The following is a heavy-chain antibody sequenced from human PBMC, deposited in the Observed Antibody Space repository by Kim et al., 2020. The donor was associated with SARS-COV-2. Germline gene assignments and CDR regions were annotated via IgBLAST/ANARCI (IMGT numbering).Heavy chain of an antibody. V-gene: IGHV3-7*01. CDR3: ARDRAVAGN. J-gene: IGHJ4*02. D-gene: IGHD6-19*01. CDR2: SEK. Sequence: SEKYYVDSVKGRFTMSRDNAKNSLYLQMNSLRAEDTAVYYCARDRAVAGNRGQGTLVTVSS.